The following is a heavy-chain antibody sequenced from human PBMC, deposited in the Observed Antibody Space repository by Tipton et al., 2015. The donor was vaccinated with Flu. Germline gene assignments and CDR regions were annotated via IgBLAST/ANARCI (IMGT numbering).Heavy chain of an antibody. CDR1: GGSIRRYY. CDR3: ARRDYTNYVSDPKSWFDP. Sequence: TLSLTCTVSGGSIRRYYWNWIRQPPGKGLEWIGYIYPSGSTNYNPSLKSRVTISIDRSKNQFSLNLKSVTAADMAVYYCARRDYTNYVSDPKSWFDPWGQGTLVAVSS. V-gene: IGHV4-59*08. D-gene: IGHD4-11*01. J-gene: IGHJ5*02. CDR2: IYPSGST.